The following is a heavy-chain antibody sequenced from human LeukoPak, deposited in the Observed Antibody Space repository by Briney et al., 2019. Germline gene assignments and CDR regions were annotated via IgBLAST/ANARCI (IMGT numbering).Heavy chain of an antibody. CDR2: INPSGVST. CDR3: ATFKHFYS. CDR1: GYTFTSSY. Sequence: ASLKVSCKASGYTFTSSYMHCVRQAPGHGLEWRGIINPSGVSTSYAQKCQGRVTMTRETSPSTVSTWRSGLRSETTAVYYCATFKHFYSCGEGTLVTASP. J-gene: IGHJ4*02. V-gene: IGHV1-46*01.